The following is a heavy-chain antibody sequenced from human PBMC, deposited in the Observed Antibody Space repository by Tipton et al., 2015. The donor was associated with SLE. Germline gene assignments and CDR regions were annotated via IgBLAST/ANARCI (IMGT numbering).Heavy chain of an antibody. CDR2: FYFSGSS. Sequence: TLSLTCSVSGVSISTYYWSWIRQSPGKGLEWIGFFYFSGSSQYNPSLKSRVAISADTSNNQFSLELRSVTAADTAVYYCARHLGVIVAFEVWGPGTVLTVSS. D-gene: IGHD3-10*01. V-gene: IGHV4-59*01. J-gene: IGHJ3*01. CDR3: ARHLGVIVAFEV. CDR1: GVSISTYY.